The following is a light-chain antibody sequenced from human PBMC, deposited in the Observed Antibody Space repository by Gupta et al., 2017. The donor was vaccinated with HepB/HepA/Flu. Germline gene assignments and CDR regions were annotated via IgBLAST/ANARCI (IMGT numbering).Light chain of an antibody. J-gene: IGKJ2*01. Sequence: ELALTQSPSTLSLTPGERVTLSCRASQSVISSYLVWYQQKPGQAPRLVIYGTSNRATGIPDRFTGSGSGTDFTLTISRLEPEDFAVYYCQHYGTSLYTFGQGTKLEIK. CDR1: QSVISSY. CDR2: GTS. V-gene: IGKV3-20*01. CDR3: QHYGTSLYT.